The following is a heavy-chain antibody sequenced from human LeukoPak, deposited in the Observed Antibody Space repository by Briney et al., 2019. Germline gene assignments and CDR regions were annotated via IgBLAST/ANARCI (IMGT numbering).Heavy chain of an antibody. J-gene: IGHJ4*02. D-gene: IGHD4-17*01. Sequence: GASVKVSCKASGYTFTSYDINWVRQATGQGLEWMGWMNPNSGNTGYAQKFQGRVTMTRNTSISTAYMELSSLRSEDTAVYYCARVRVDYGDYVVDYWGQGTLVTVSS. CDR2: MNPNSGNT. CDR3: ARVRVDYGDYVVDY. V-gene: IGHV1-8*01. CDR1: GYTFTSYD.